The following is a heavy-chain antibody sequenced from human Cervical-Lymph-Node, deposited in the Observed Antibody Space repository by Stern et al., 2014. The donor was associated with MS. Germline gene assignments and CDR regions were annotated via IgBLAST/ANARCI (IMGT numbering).Heavy chain of an antibody. CDR1: GGSIASSSYY. CDR3: AREDYDGSGHPYYYGLDV. CDR2: IFTSGST. Sequence: QVQLQESGPGLVKPSQTLSLTCTVSGGSIASSSYYWSWIRQPAGKGLEWIGRIFTSGSTNYNPSLQSRIPLSVDTSKNQFSLRLGSVTAADTAVYYCAREDYDGSGHPYYYGLDVWGQGTTVTVSS. J-gene: IGHJ6*02. D-gene: IGHD3-22*01. V-gene: IGHV4-61*02.